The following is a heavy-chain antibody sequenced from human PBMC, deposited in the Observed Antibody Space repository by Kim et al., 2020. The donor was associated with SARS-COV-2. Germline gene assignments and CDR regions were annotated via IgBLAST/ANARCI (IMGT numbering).Heavy chain of an antibody. J-gene: IGHJ3*02. CDR3: AKDGGYSSSWYPDAFDI. Sequence: GGSLRLSCAASGFTFSSYAMSWVRQAPGKGLEWVSAISGSGGSTYYADSVKGRFTISRDNSKNTLYLQMNSLRAEDTAVYYCAKDGGYSSSWYPDAFDIWGQGTMVTVSS. CDR1: GFTFSSYA. V-gene: IGHV3-23*01. CDR2: ISGSGGST. D-gene: IGHD6-13*01.